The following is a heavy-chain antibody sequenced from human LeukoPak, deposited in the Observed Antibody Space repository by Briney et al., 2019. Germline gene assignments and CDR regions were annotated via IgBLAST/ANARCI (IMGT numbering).Heavy chain of an antibody. J-gene: IGHJ4*02. D-gene: IGHD2-2*01. V-gene: IGHV3-23*01. Sequence: PGGSLRLSCAASGFTFSSYGMSWVRQAPGKGLEWVSAISGSGGSTYYADSVKGRFTISRDNSKNTLYLQMNSLRAEDTAVYYCAKTRDIGYCSSTSCYDSGFDYWGQGTLVTVSS. CDR3: AKTRDIGYCSSTSCYDSGFDY. CDR1: GFTFSSYG. CDR2: ISGSGGST.